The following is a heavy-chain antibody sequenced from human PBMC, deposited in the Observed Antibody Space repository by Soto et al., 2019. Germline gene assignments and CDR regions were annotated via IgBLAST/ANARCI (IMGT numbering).Heavy chain of an antibody. CDR2: IIPIFGTA. Sequence: ASVKVSCKASGGTFSSYAISWVRQAPGQGLEWMGGIIPIFGTANYAQKFQGRVTITADKSTSTAYMELSSLRSEDTAVYYCATERRGVGSYYFLWGQGTLVTVAS. CDR3: ATERRGVGSYYFL. CDR1: GGTFSSYA. V-gene: IGHV1-69*06. J-gene: IGHJ1*01. D-gene: IGHD1-26*01.